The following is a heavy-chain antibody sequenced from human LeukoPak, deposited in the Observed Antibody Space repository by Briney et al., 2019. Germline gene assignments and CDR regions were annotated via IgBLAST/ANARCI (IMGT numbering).Heavy chain of an antibody. CDR3: VRGDWYFES. D-gene: IGHD2-21*01. Sequence: GGSLRLSCVTSGFNFSDSRMTWVRQAPGKGLQWVANVNRDGTEKHFLDSVEGRFTISRDNAKKSLYLQMSSLRPQDTAVYFCVRGDWYFESWGQGALVTVSS. CDR1: GFNFSDSR. CDR2: VNRDGTEK. J-gene: IGHJ4*02. V-gene: IGHV3-7*04.